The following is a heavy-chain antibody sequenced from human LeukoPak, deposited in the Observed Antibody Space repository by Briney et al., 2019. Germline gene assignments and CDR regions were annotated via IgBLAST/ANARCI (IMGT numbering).Heavy chain of an antibody. CDR3: AKSNGYGLVDI. D-gene: IGHD3-10*01. Sequence: SETLSLTCAVYGGSFSGYYWSWIRQPPGKGLEWIGEINHSGSTNYNPSLKSRVTISVDTSKNQFSLRLSSVTAADTAVYYCAKSNGYGLVDIWGQGTMVTVSS. CDR1: GGSFSGYY. J-gene: IGHJ3*02. V-gene: IGHV4-34*01. CDR2: INHSGST.